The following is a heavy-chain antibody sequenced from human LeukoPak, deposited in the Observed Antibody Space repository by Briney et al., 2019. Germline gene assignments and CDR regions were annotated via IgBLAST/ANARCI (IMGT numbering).Heavy chain of an antibody. CDR2: ISSSGSTI. CDR1: GFTFSSYE. CDR3: ARDPTIFGVVTTYYFDY. D-gene: IGHD3-3*01. V-gene: IGHV3-48*03. Sequence: GGSLRRSCAASGFTFSSYEMNWVRQAPGKGLEWVSYISSSGSTIYYADSVKGRFTISRDNAKNSLYLQMNSLRAEDTAVYYCARDPTIFGVVTTYYFDYWGQGTLVTVSS. J-gene: IGHJ4*02.